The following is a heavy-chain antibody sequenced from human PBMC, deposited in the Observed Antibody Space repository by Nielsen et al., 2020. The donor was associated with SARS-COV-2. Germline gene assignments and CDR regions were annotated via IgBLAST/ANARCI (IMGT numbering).Heavy chain of an antibody. J-gene: IGHJ4*02. CDR1: GESFSPYY. CDR3: ARLAVYGYPFFDY. Sequence: SETLSLTCAVFGESFSPYYWSWVRQSPGQGLAWIGEINYSGSTNFNPSLKSRVSISVDTSKNHFSLRLSSVTAADTAVYYCARLAVYGYPFFDYWGQGTLVTVSS. CDR2: INYSGST. V-gene: IGHV4-34*01. D-gene: IGHD5-18*01.